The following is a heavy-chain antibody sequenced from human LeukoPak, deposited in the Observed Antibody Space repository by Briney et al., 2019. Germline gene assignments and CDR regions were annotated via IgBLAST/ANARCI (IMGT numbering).Heavy chain of an antibody. D-gene: IGHD3-9*01. CDR3: ARDSGFYFDS. V-gene: IGHV1-2*02. CDR2: INHKTGGS. Sequence: ASVKVSCKTARFSFNLLHWVRRAPGQGREWMGWINHKTGGSNSAQKFRDRVIMTRDTTITTAYMELSRLRPDDTAVYFCARDSGFYFDSWGQGAPVTVSS. CDR1: RFSFNL. J-gene: IGHJ5*01.